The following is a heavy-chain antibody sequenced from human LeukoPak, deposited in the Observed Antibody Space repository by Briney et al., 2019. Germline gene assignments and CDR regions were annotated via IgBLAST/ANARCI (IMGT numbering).Heavy chain of an antibody. D-gene: IGHD3-22*01. CDR3: ARNPVPSSGYDYYYYYGMDV. Sequence: GGSLRLSCAASGFTVSSNYMNWVRQAPGQGLEWVSVIYSGGNTYYADSVKGRFTISRDNSKNTLYLQMDSLRDEDTAVYYCARNPVPSSGYDYYYYYGMDVWGQGTTVTVSS. CDR2: IYSGGNT. CDR1: GFTVSSNY. J-gene: IGHJ6*02. V-gene: IGHV3-66*01.